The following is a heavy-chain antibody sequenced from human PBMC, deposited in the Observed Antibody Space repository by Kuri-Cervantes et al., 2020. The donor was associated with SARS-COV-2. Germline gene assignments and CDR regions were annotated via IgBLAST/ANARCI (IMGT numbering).Heavy chain of an antibody. Sequence: ASVKVSCKTSGYTFTNYGFTWVRQAPGQVLEFMGWISAYNGNTNYAQNLQGRVTMTRDTSISTAYMELSRLRSDDTAVYYCARERYDYVWGTDTGWFDPWGQGTLVTVSS. V-gene: IGHV1-18*01. D-gene: IGHD3-16*01. CDR1: GYTFTNYG. CDR2: ISAYNGNT. J-gene: IGHJ5*02. CDR3: ARERYDYVWGTDTGWFDP.